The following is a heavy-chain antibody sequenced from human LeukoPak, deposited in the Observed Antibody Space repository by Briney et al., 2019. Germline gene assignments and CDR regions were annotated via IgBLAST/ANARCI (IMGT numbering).Heavy chain of an antibody. D-gene: IGHD6-19*01. J-gene: IGHJ4*02. V-gene: IGHV4-34*01. CDR3: ARGTAIAVAGTRYFDY. Sequence: SETLSLTCAVYGGSFSGYYWSWIRRPPWKGLEWIGEINHSGSTNYNPSLKSRVTISVDTSKNQFSLKLSSVTAADTAVYYCARGTAIAVAGTRYFDYWGQGTLVTVSS. CDR2: INHSGST. CDR1: GGSFSGYY.